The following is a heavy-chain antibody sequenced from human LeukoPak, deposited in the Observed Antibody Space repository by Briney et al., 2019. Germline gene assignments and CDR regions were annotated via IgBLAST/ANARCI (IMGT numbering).Heavy chain of an antibody. Sequence: GGSLRLSCAASGFTFSSYSMNWVRQAPGKGLEWVSSISSSSSYIYYADSVKGRFTISRDNAKNSLYLQMSNLRAEDTAVYYCARRVGATRFDCWGQGTLVTVSS. CDR3: ARRVGATRFDC. J-gene: IGHJ4*02. D-gene: IGHD1-26*01. CDR1: GFTFSSYS. CDR2: ISSSSSYI. V-gene: IGHV3-21*01.